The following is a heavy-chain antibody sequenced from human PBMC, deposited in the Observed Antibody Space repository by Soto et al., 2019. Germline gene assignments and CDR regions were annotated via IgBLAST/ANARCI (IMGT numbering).Heavy chain of an antibody. CDR1: GFSLRNTRMG. CDR2: IFSNDAK. J-gene: IGHJ2*01. V-gene: IGHV2-26*01. D-gene: IGHD4-17*01. Sequence: QVTLKESGPVLVKPTETLTLTCTVSGFSLRNTRMGVSWIRQSPGQALEWLAHIFSNDAKSYSPSLKSRLAISRDTSKSPVVLTMTNVAPVDTATYYCARSLYVDYVHWYFDLWGRGTLVTVSS. CDR3: ARSLYVDYVHWYFDL.